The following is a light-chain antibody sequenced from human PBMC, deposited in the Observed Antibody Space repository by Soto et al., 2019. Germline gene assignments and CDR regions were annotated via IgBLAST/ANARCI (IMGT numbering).Light chain of an antibody. J-gene: IGKJ4*01. CDR1: QGIGDT. Sequence: EVVIRQSPATLSLSPLEVTTLSCRASQGIGDTLAWYQHKPGQTPRLLIYDTSTRATGVPARFSGSRSGTEFTLTINSLQSEDFAVYYCQRYNNWPLTFGGGTKVDIK. CDR3: QRYNNWPLT. CDR2: DTS. V-gene: IGKV3-15*01.